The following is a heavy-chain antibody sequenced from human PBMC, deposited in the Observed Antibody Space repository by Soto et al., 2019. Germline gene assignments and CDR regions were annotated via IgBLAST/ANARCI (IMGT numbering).Heavy chain of an antibody. Sequence: PVKVSCKASGGTFSSYAISWVRQAPGQGLEWMGGIIPIFGTANYAQKFQGWVTMTRDTSISTAYMELSRLRSDDTAVYYCARDVAMTYYDFWSSPYPYYYMDVWGKGTTVTVSS. CDR1: GGTFSSYA. J-gene: IGHJ6*03. V-gene: IGHV1-69*05. D-gene: IGHD3-3*01. CDR2: IIPIFGTA. CDR3: ARDVAMTYYDFWSSPYPYYYMDV.